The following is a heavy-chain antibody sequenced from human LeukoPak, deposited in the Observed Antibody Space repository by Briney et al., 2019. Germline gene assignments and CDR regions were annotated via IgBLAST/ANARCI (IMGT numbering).Heavy chain of an antibody. CDR1: GGSISSYY. CDR3: ARAGGGGGSPPPDAFDI. V-gene: IGHV4-4*07. Sequence: SETLSLTCSVSGGSISSYYWSWIRQPAGKGLEWIERIYTSGSTNHNPSLKSRVTMSLDTPKKQFSLKLSSGTAADTAVYYCARAGGGGGSPPPDAFDIWGQGTMVTVSS. CDR2: IYTSGST. D-gene: IGHD2-15*01. J-gene: IGHJ3*02.